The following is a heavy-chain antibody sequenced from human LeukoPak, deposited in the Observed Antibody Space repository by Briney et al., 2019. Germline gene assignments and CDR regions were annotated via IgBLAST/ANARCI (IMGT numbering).Heavy chain of an antibody. CDR1: GFTCSSYG. CDR3: AKDSNDLRNYYYYMDV. D-gene: IGHD1-1*01. V-gene: IGHV3-30*02. CDR2: IRYDGSNN. Sequence: AGSLRLSGAGSGFTCSSYGMHWVRQAPGKGLEWVAFIRYDGSNNYYADSVKGRFTISRDNSKDKLYLQMNSLRAEDTAVYYCAKDSNDLRNYYYYMDVWGKGPTVTVSS. J-gene: IGHJ6*03.